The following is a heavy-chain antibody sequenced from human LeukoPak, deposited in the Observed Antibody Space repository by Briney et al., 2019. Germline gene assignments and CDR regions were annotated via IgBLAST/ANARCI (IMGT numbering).Heavy chain of an antibody. Sequence: GRSLRLSCAASGFTFSSYAMHWVRQAPGKGLEWVAIISYDGSSKYCPDSVKGRFTVSRDNSKNRLYLQMNSLRAEDTAVYYCASNPRRPYYYYMDVWSKGTTVTVSS. V-gene: IGHV3-30*04. J-gene: IGHJ6*03. CDR1: GFTFSSYA. CDR2: ISYDGSSK. CDR3: ASNPRRPYYYYMDV. D-gene: IGHD6-6*01.